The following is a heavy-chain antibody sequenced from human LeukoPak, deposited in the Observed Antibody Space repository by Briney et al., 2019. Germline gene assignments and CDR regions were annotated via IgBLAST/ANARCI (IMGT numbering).Heavy chain of an antibody. CDR3: ARRAIAAAGTSWVPAYYYGMDV. D-gene: IGHD6-13*01. V-gene: IGHV4-34*01. CDR2: INHSGST. Sequence: PSETLSLTCAVYGGSFSGYYWSWIRQPPGKGLEWIGEINHSGSTNYNPSLKSRVTISVDTSKNQFSLKLSSVTAADTAVYYCARRAIAAAGTSWVPAYYYGMDVWGQGTTVTVSS. J-gene: IGHJ6*02. CDR1: GGSFSGYY.